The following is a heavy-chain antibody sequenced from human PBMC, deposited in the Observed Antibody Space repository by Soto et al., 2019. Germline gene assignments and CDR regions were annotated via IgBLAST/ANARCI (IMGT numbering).Heavy chain of an antibody. CDR2: INSKHGGT. J-gene: IGHJ4*02. V-gene: IGHV1-2*02. Sequence: QVQLVQSGAEVKKPGASVKVSCKASGYTFSDYYIHWVRQAPGQGLEWMGWINSKHGGTKYVQKFQGRGTRTRDTSITTAYMELTRLRYDDTAVYYCARGGNSGYDYEWGQGTLVTVSS. D-gene: IGHD5-12*01. CDR1: GYTFSDYY. CDR3: ARGGNSGYDYE.